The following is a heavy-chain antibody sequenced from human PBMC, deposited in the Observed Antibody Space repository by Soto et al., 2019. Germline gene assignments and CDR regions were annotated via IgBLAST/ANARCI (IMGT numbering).Heavy chain of an antibody. CDR1: GGTFSSYA. CDR2: IIPIFGTA. V-gene: IGHV1-69*01. D-gene: IGHD3-10*01. Sequence: QVQLVQSGAEVKKPGSSVKVSCKAAGGTFSSYAISWVRQAPGQGLEWMGGIIPIFGTANYAQKFQGRVTITVEESKSTAYMELSRLRSEDTAVYYCAGGDGSGSYLWVNHDYWGQGTLVTVSS. CDR3: AGGDGSGSYLWVNHDY. J-gene: IGHJ4*02.